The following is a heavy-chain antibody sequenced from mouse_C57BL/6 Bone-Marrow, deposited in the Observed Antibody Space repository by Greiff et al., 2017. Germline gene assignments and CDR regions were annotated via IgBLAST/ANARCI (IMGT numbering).Heavy chain of an antibody. CDR1: GYTFTSYW. V-gene: IGHV1-50*01. J-gene: IGHJ1*03. CDR3: ASLYDGSSHWYFDV. D-gene: IGHD1-1*01. CDR2: IDPSDSYT. Sequence: QVQLQQPGAELVKPGASVKLSCKASGYTFTSYWMQWVKQRPGQGLEWIGEIDPSDSYTNYNQKFKGKATLTVDTSSSTAYMQLSSLTSEDSAVYYCASLYDGSSHWYFDVWGTGTTVTVSS.